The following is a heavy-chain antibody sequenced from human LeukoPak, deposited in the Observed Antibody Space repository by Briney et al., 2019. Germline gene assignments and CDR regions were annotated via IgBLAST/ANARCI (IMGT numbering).Heavy chain of an antibody. CDR2: IYHSGST. Sequence: SETLSLTCTVSGYSISSGYYWGWIRQPPGKGLEWIGSIYHSGSTYYNPSLKSRVTISVDTSKNQFSLKLSSVTAADTAVYYCAREYDSSGYPFDYWGQGTLVTVSS. V-gene: IGHV4-38-2*02. D-gene: IGHD3-22*01. CDR3: AREYDSSGYPFDY. J-gene: IGHJ4*02. CDR1: GYSISSGYY.